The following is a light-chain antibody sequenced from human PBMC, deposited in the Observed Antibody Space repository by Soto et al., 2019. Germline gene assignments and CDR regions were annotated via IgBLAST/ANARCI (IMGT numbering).Light chain of an antibody. CDR1: SSDVGAYNY. J-gene: IGLJ2*01. V-gene: IGLV2-14*01. Sequence: LTQPASVSGSLGQSITISCTGTSSDVGAYNYVSWFQQHPGKAPKVMIFEVSKRPSGVSNRFSGSKSGNMASLTISGIQAEDEGDYYCSSFTTTSTVLLGGGTKLTVL. CDR2: EVS. CDR3: SSFTTTSTVL.